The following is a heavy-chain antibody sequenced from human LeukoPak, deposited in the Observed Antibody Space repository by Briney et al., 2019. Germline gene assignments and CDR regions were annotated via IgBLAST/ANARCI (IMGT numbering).Heavy chain of an antibody. D-gene: IGHD1-20*01. J-gene: IGHJ6*03. CDR1: GGSISSYY. V-gene: IGHV4-4*09. Sequence: SETLSLTCTVSGGSISSYYWSWIRQPPGKGLEWIGYIYTSGSTNYNPSLKSRVTISVDTSKNQFSLKLSSVTAADTAVYYCARQVTGQYYYYYYYMDVRGKGTTVTVSS. CDR3: ARQVTGQYYYYYYYMDV. CDR2: IYTSGST.